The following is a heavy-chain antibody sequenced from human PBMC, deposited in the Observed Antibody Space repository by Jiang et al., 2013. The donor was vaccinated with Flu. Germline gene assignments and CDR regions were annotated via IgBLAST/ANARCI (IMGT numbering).Heavy chain of an antibody. D-gene: IGHD1-26*01. CDR3: AREYSGSYGGAFDI. CDR1: GGSISSYY. J-gene: IGHJ3*02. CDR2: IYYSGST. Sequence: PGLVKPSETLSLTCTVSGGSISSYYWSWIRQPPGKGLEWIGYIYYSGSTNYNPSLKSRVTISVDTSKNQFSLKLSSVTAADTAVYYCAREYSGSYGGAFDIWGQGTMVTVSS. V-gene: IGHV4-59*01.